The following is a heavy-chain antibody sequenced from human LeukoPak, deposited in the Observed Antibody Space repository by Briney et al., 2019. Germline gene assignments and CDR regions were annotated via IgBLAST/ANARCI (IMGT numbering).Heavy chain of an antibody. CDR2: ISGTGSST. J-gene: IGHJ4*02. V-gene: IGHV3-23*01. D-gene: IGHD6-13*01. Sequence: GGSLRLSCAASRFTFSSYAMNWVRQAPGKGLEWVSTISGTGSSTYYTDSVKGRFTISRDNSKNTLYLQMNSLRAEDTAVYYCARIPMAAGAYYFDYWGQGTLVSVSS. CDR1: RFTFSSYA. CDR3: ARIPMAAGAYYFDY.